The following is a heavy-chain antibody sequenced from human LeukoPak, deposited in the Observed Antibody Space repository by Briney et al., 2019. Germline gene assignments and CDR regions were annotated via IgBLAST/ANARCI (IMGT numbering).Heavy chain of an antibody. CDR1: GGSISSGGYY. D-gene: IGHD3-3*01. CDR3: AREGGFYRPLDY. J-gene: IGHJ4*02. Sequence: PSQTLSLTCTVSGGSISSGGYYWSWIRQPPGKGLEWIGEVHLDGRTNYNPSLESRLTISVDLSENHISLRLTSVTAADTAVYYCAREGGFYRPLDYSGQGTLVTVSS. V-gene: IGHV4-30-2*01. CDR2: VHLDGRT.